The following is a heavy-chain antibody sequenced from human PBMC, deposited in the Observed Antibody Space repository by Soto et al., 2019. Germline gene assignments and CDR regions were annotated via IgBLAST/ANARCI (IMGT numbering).Heavy chain of an antibody. CDR3: VREESAALGY. Sequence: EVQVVESGGGLVQPGGSLRLSCAASGFTFSNYGMQWIRQVPGKGLVFVSRIKSDGSTTAYADSVRGRFSISRDNAKNTLYLQMNSLRAEDTAVYYCVREESAALGYWGQGTLVTVSS. CDR2: IKSDGSTT. V-gene: IGHV3-74*01. J-gene: IGHJ4*02. CDR1: GFTFSNYG. D-gene: IGHD6-13*01.